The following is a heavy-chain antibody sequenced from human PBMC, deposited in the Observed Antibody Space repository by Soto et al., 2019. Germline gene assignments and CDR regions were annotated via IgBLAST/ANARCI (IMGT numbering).Heavy chain of an antibody. Sequence: GGSLRLSCTASGFTFGDYAMSWFRQAPGKGLEWVGFIRSKAYGGTTEYAASVKGRFTISRDDSKSIAYLQMNSPKTEDTAVYYCTRVTSVYCSSTSCRGAFDYWGQGSLVTGSS. V-gene: IGHV3-49*03. CDR2: IRSKAYGGTT. CDR1: GFTFGDYA. J-gene: IGHJ4*02. D-gene: IGHD2-2*01. CDR3: TRVTSVYCSSTSCRGAFDY.